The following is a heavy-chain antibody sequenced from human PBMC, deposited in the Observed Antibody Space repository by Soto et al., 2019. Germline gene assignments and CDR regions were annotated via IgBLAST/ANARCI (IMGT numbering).Heavy chain of an antibody. Sequence: GGSRRLSCAASGCTFSDYYMSWIRQAPGKGLEWVSFISISGSTICYADSVKGRFTIFKDNAKNTLYLQMNSLRAEDTAVYYCTKDRVPDGIYSFDYWGQGALVTVSS. D-gene: IGHD2-15*01. CDR2: ISISGSTI. J-gene: IGHJ4*02. V-gene: IGHV3-11*01. CDR1: GCTFSDYY. CDR3: TKDRVPDGIYSFDY.